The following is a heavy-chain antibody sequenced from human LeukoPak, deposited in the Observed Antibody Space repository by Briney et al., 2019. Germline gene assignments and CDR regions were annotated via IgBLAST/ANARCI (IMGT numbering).Heavy chain of an antibody. CDR1: GGSFSGYY. CDR3: ARGPVHYDYVWGSYRHKYYFDY. J-gene: IGHJ4*02. CDR2: INHSGST. D-gene: IGHD3-16*02. V-gene: IGHV4-34*01. Sequence: SGTLSLTCAVYGGSFSGYYWSWIRQPPGKGLEWIGEINHSGSTNYNPSLKSRVTISVDTSKNQFSLKLSSVTAADTAVYYCARGPVHYDYVWGSYRHKYYFDYWGQGTLVTVSS.